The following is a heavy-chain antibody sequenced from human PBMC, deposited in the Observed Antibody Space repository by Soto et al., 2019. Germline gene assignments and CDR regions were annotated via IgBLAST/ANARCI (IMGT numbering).Heavy chain of an antibody. J-gene: IGHJ4*02. CDR3: ATGPYGMTTVTTAPFDY. V-gene: IGHV3-23*01. D-gene: IGHD4-4*01. Sequence: GGSLRLSCAASGFTLSSYAMSWARQAPEKELEWVSAISGRGGSTYYADSVKGRFTISRDNSKNTLYLQMNSLRAEDTAVYYCATGPYGMTTVTTAPFDYSGQGTLVTVSS. CDR2: ISGRGGST. CDR1: GFTLSSYA.